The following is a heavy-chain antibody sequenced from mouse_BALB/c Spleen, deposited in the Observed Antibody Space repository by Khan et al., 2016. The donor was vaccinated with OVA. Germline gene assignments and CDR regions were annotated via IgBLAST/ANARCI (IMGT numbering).Heavy chain of an antibody. CDR3: ARQGYDEAWFAY. V-gene: IGHV5-6*01. J-gene: IGHJ3*01. CDR1: GFTFSNYD. D-gene: IGHD2-2*01. Sequence: EVELVESGGDLVKPGGSLKLSCAASGFTFSNYDMSWVRQTPDKRLEWVATISSAGSYTYYSDSVKGQFTISGDNAKNTLNLRMSSLQYEDTAMYCGARQGYDEAWFAYWGQGTLVTVSA. CDR2: ISSAGSYT.